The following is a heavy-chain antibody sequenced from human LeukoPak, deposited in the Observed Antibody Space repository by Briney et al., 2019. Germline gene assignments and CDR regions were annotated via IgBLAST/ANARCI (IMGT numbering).Heavy chain of an antibody. V-gene: IGHV4-59*04. CDR2: IHCSGST. J-gene: IGHJ5*02. CDR1: GGSISSYY. Sequence: SSETLSLTCTVSGGSISSYYWSCIRQPPGKGLEWIATIHCSGSTYYNPYLKSRVTISVDTSKNQFSLRLTSVTAADTAVYYCVRHDSWNNDNWFDPWGQGTLVTVFS. D-gene: IGHD1/OR15-1a*01. CDR3: VRHDSWNNDNWFDP.